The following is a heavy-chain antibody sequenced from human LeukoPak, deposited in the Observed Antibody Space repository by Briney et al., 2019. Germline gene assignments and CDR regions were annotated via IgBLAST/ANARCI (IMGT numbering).Heavy chain of an antibody. J-gene: IGHJ4*02. Sequence: GGSLRLSCVASGFTFSNYGMNWVRQAPGKGLEWVAVMWPDGRTTYYADSVKGRFTISRDNSKNTLYLQLNSLRADDTAVYYCAKNGVYCDVHCPADYWGQGTLVTVSS. CDR2: MWPDGRTT. V-gene: IGHV3-33*06. CDR3: AKNGVYCDVHCPADY. CDR1: GFTFSNYG. D-gene: IGHD2-21*02.